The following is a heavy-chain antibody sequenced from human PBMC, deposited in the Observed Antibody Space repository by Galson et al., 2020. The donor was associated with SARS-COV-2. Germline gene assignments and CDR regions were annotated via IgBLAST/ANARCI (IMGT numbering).Heavy chain of an antibody. CDR3: AREAGRGAAGSDYYYGMDV. V-gene: IGHV3-53*01. CDR1: GFTVSSNY. Sequence: GESLKISCAASGFTVSSNYMSWVRQAPGKGLEWVSVIYSGGSTSYADSVKGRFTISRDNSKNTLYLQMNSLRAEDTAVYYCAREAGRGAAGSDYYYGMDVWGQGTTVTV. J-gene: IGHJ6*02. CDR2: IYSGGST. D-gene: IGHD3-10*01.